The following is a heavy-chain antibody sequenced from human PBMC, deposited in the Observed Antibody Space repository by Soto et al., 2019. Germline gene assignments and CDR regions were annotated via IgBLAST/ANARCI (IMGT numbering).Heavy chain of an antibody. CDR1: GFTFSGHW. J-gene: IGHJ4*02. V-gene: IGHV3-7*05. Sequence: EVQLVESGGGLVQPGGSLRLSCAASGFTFSGHWMFWARQAPGKGLEWVANINPDGSAKYYVDSVRGRFTASRDNAENSLDLQMNRLRGDDTDMYYCARWACTGGSCHIDYWGQGTLLTVSS. CDR3: ARWACTGGSCHIDY. D-gene: IGHD2-15*01. CDR2: INPDGSAK.